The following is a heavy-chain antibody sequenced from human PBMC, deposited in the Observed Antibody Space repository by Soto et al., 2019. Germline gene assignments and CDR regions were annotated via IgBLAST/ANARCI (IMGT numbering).Heavy chain of an antibody. CDR3: ANSLNIRWQNWFDL. CDR1: GLTFSSSA. D-gene: IGHD6-13*01. J-gene: IGHJ5*02. Sequence: EVQILESGGGLVQPGGSLRLSCAASGLTFSSSAMNWVRQAPGKGLEWVSIISDSGGRTYYADSVKGRFTISRDNSKNTLYLQMNSLRAEDTAMYYCANSLNIRWQNWFDLWGQGTLVTVSS. V-gene: IGHV3-23*01. CDR2: ISDSGGRT.